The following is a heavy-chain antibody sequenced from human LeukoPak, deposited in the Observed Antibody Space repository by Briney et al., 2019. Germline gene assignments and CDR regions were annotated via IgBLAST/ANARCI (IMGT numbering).Heavy chain of an antibody. J-gene: IGHJ4*02. CDR2: ISSSSSTI. CDR3: AGGAAASDH. Sequence: PGGSLRLSCAASGFTFSSYSMNWVRQAPGKGLEWVSYISSSSSTIYYADSVKGRFTISRDNSRNTLYLQMNSLTAEDTAVYFCAGGAAASDHWGQGSLVTVSS. CDR1: GFTFSSYS. V-gene: IGHV3-48*01. D-gene: IGHD6-13*01.